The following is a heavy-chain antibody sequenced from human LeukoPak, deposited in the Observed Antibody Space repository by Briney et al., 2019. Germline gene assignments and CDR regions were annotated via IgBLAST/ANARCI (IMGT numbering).Heavy chain of an antibody. CDR2: LSSGGST. Sequence: PGGSLRLSCAASGFTFSSYVRNWVRQAPGKGLEWVSGLSSGGSTYYADSVKGRFTISSDNSKNTVYLQMNSLRAEDTAVYYCASSRRIYWYFDLWGRGTLVTVS. J-gene: IGHJ2*01. CDR1: GFTFSSYV. V-gene: IGHV3-23*01. CDR3: ASSRRIYWYFDL.